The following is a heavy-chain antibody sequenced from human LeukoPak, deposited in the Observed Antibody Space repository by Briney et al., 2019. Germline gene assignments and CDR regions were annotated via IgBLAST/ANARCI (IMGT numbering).Heavy chain of an antibody. V-gene: IGHV3-23*01. CDR3: AKALSTIYYFDF. CDR1: GFTFSTYA. Sequence: GGSLRLSCATSGFTFSTYAMTWVRQAPGKGLELVSAVSGSASSTYHADSVKGRFTISRDNSKNMLCLQMNSLRADDTAVYYCAKALSTIYYFDFWGQGALVTVSS. D-gene: IGHD5-24*01. CDR2: VSGSASST. J-gene: IGHJ4*02.